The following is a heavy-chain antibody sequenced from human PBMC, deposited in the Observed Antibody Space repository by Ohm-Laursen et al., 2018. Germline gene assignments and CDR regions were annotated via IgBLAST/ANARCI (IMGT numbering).Heavy chain of an antibody. D-gene: IGHD2-2*01. CDR2: ISSSGSTI. V-gene: IGHV3-48*03. Sequence: SLRLSCSASGFTFSSYEMNWVRQAPGKGLEWVSYISSSGSTIYYADSVKGRFTISRDNAKNSLYLQMNSLRAEDTAVYYCARELLSDVVVPAAGVDYYYYYGMDVWGQGTTVTVSS. CDR1: GFTFSSYE. CDR3: ARELLSDVVVPAAGVDYYYYYGMDV. J-gene: IGHJ6*02.